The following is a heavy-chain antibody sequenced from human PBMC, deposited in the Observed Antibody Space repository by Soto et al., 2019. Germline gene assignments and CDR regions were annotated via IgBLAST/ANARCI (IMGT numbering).Heavy chain of an antibody. V-gene: IGHV1-2*02. D-gene: IGHD2-8*01. CDR3: ARDWGGYCTNGVCYSWDY. J-gene: IGHJ4*02. Sequence: QVQLVQSGAEVKKPGASVKVSCKASGYTFTGYYMHWVRQAPGQGLEWMGWINPNSGDTNYAQKFQGRVTMTRDTSISTAYMELSRLRSDDTAVYYCARDWGGYCTNGVCYSWDYWGQGTLVTVSS. CDR1: GYTFTGYY. CDR2: INPNSGDT.